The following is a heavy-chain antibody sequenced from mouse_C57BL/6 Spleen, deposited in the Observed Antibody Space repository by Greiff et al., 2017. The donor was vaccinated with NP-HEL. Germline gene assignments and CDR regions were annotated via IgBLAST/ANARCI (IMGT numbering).Heavy chain of an antibody. D-gene: IGHD2-4*01. CDR2: ISSGGDYI. CDR1: GFTFSSYA. CDR3: TRDRGDYGGDY. V-gene: IGHV5-9-1*02. J-gene: IGHJ4*01. Sequence: EVHLVESGEGLVKPGGSLKLSCAASGFTFSSYAMSWVRQTPEKRLEWVAYISSGGDYIYYADTVKGRFTISRDNARNTLYLQMSSLKSEDTAMYYCTRDRGDYGGDYWGQGTSVTVSS.